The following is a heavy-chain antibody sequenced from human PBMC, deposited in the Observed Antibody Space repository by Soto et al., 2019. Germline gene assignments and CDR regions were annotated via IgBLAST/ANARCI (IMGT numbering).Heavy chain of an antibody. CDR1: GYSFTSYW. CDR3: ARAIAARLGDNWFDP. CDR2: IYPGDSDT. J-gene: IGHJ5*02. Sequence: GESLKISRKGSGYSFTSYWIGWVRQMPGKGLEWMGIIYPGDSDTRYSPSFQGQVTISADKSISTAYLQWSSLKASDTAMYYCARAIAARLGDNWFDPWGQGTLVTVSS. V-gene: IGHV5-51*01. D-gene: IGHD6-6*01.